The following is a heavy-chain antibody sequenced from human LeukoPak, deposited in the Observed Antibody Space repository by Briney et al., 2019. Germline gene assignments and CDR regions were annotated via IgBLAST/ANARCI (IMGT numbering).Heavy chain of an antibody. D-gene: IGHD2-2*01. CDR2: ISGSGGST. V-gene: IGHV3-23*01. J-gene: IGHJ5*02. CDR1: GFTFSSYV. Sequence: GGSLRLSCAASGFTFSSYVMSWVRQVPGKGLEWVSAISGSGGSTYYADSVKGRFTISRDNSKNTLYLQMNSLRAEDTAVYYCAKENVPVALPDNWFDPWGQGTLVTVSS. CDR3: AKENVPVALPDNWFDP.